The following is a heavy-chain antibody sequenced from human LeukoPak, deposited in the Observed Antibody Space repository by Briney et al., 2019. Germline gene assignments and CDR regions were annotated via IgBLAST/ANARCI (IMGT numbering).Heavy chain of an antibody. J-gene: IGHJ4*02. Sequence: PGGSLRLSCAGTGFTFSAYSLNWVRQAPGKGLEWVSYISSGAGDTYYADSVKGRFTISRDNAQSSLYLQMNGLRDEDTAVYHCARGYYDSSGDDYWGQGTLVTVSS. V-gene: IGHV3-48*02. CDR2: ISSGAGDT. CDR1: GFTFSAYS. D-gene: IGHD3-22*01. CDR3: ARGYYDSSGDDY.